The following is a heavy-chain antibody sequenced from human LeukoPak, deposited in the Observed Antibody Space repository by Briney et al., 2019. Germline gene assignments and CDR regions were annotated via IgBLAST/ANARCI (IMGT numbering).Heavy chain of an antibody. J-gene: IGHJ3*02. Sequence: SETLSLTCTVSGGSISSSYWSWIRQAAGGGLEWIGRLYTTGSTNYNPYLKSRLTMSVDSSKSQFSLELSSVTAADTAIYYCARELGYDAFDIGAQGTMVTVSS. CDR3: ARELGYDAFDI. CDR1: GGSISSSY. D-gene: IGHD7-27*01. CDR2: LYTTGST. V-gene: IGHV4-4*07.